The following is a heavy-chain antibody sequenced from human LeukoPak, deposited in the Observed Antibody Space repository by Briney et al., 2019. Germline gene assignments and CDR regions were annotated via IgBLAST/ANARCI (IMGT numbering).Heavy chain of an antibody. CDR1: GGTYISYT. CDR2: IIPILGIA. D-gene: IGHD3-22*01. CDR3: SRDPLCTMTHELYYFDY. V-gene: IGHV1-69*04. Sequence: SVKVSCKASGGTYISYTISWVPQAPGQELEWMGRIIPILGIANYAQKFQGRVTITADKSTSTASMELSSLRSEDTAVYYCSRDPLCTMTHELYYFDYWGQGTLVTVSS. J-gene: IGHJ4*02.